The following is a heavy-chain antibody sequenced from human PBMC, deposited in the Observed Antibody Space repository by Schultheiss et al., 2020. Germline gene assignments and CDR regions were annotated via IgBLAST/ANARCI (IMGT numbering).Heavy chain of an antibody. CDR3: ARDNRSGCSGGSCYSGY. CDR1: GGTFSSYA. CDR2: INPNSGGT. Sequence: ASVKVSCKASGGTFSSYAISWVRQAPGQGLEWMGWINPNSGGTNYAQKFQGRVTMTTDTSTSTAYMELRSLRSDDTAVYYCARDNRSGCSGGSCYSGYWGQGTLVTVSS. V-gene: IGHV1-18*01. J-gene: IGHJ4*02. D-gene: IGHD2-15*01.